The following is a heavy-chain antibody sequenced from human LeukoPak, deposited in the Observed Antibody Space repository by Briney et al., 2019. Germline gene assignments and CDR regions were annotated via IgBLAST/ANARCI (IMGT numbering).Heavy chain of an antibody. V-gene: IGHV3-23*01. CDR2: IYGNGERT. D-gene: IGHD6-19*01. Sequence: QPGGSLRLSCVASGFTFSTYSMTRVRQAPGKGLEWVSSIYGNGERTFYADSVKGRFTIFRDSSKNTLYSEMLGLRPEDTAVYYCAKDVVPDSGWDLDYWGQGTLVTVSS. CDR1: GFTFSTYS. J-gene: IGHJ4*02. CDR3: AKDVVPDSGWDLDY.